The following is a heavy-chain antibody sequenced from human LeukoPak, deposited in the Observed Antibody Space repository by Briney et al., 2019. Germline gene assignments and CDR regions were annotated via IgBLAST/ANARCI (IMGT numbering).Heavy chain of an antibody. Sequence: GGSLRPSCAASGFTFSSYSMSWVRQAPGKGLKWVSYISYSGGIIHYADSVKGRFTISRDNVNNVLYLQMNSLRAEDTAVYFCARDQGREAFDIWGLGTMITVSS. CDR3: ARDQGREAFDI. V-gene: IGHV3-48*04. CDR1: GFTFSSYS. CDR2: ISYSGGII. J-gene: IGHJ3*02. D-gene: IGHD3-10*01.